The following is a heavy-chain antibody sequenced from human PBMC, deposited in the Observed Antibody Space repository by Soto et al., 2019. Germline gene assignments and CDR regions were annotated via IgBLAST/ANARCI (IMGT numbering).Heavy chain of an antibody. D-gene: IGHD1-1*01. CDR1: GGSFSSGSYY. J-gene: IGHJ4*02. Sequence: XTLSLRSTVSGGSFSSGSYYWSWIRQPPGKGLEWIGYIYYSGRTNYNPSLKSRVTISVDTYKNQFSLRLSSVRASYKAVYYCARLLDWKYFFDYWGQGTLGTVS. V-gene: IGHV4-61*01. CDR2: IYYSGRT. CDR3: ARLLDWKYFFDY.